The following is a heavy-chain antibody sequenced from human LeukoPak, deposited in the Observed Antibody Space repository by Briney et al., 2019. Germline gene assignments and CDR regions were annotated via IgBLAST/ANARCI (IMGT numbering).Heavy chain of an antibody. J-gene: IGHJ6*02. CDR3: ARDQAVVPYYYYGMDV. Sequence: ASVQVSCKASGYTFTGYYMHWVRQAPGQGLEWMGWINPNSGGTNYAQKFQGRVTMTRDTSISTAYMELSRLRSDDTAVYYCARDQAVVPYYYYGMDVWGQGTTVTVSS. CDR2: INPNSGGT. CDR1: GYTFTGYY. D-gene: IGHD6-19*01. V-gene: IGHV1-2*02.